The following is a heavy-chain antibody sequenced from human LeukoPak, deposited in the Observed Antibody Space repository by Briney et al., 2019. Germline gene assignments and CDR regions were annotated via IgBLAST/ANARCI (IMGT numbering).Heavy chain of an antibody. V-gene: IGHV3-66*01. CDR3: ASRRPGSGYSYGYVDS. Sequence: GGSLRLSCAASGFAVNSNYLSWVRQGPGKGLEWVSLIYSGGDTYYPDSVRGRFTISRDSSKNMFYLQMNSLRAEDTAVYYCASRRPGSGYSYGYVDSWGQGTLVTVSS. J-gene: IGHJ4*02. CDR2: IYSGGDT. CDR1: GFAVNSNY. D-gene: IGHD5-18*01.